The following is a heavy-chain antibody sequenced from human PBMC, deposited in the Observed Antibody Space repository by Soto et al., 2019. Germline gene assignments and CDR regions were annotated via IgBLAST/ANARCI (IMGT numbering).Heavy chain of an antibody. D-gene: IGHD2-15*01. CDR1: GGSFSGYY. CDR3: ARGRYCSGGSGHKTFGGIVVWFDP. V-gene: IGHV4-34*01. Sequence: QVQLQQWGAGLLKPSETLSLTCAVYGGSFSGYYWSWIRQPPGKGLEWIGEIDHSGSANYNPSLKSRVTISVDTSKIHFSLKLSSVSAADTAVYYWARGRYCSGGSGHKTFGGIVVWFDPWGQGSLVTVAS. J-gene: IGHJ5*02. CDR2: IDHSGSA.